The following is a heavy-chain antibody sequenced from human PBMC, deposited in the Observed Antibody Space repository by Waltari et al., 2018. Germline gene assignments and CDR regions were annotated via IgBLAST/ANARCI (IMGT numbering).Heavy chain of an antibody. CDR3: ARVDYGDYVDFDY. J-gene: IGHJ4*02. CDR2: IYYRVST. V-gene: IGHV4-30-4*08. Sequence: QVQLQESGPGLVKPSQTLSLTCTVSGGSISSGDYYWSWIRQPPGKGLEWIGYIYYRVSTSYNPSLKSRVTISVDTSKNQFSLKLSSVTAADTAVYYCARVDYGDYVDFDYWGQGTLVTVSS. D-gene: IGHD4-17*01. CDR1: GGSISSGDYY.